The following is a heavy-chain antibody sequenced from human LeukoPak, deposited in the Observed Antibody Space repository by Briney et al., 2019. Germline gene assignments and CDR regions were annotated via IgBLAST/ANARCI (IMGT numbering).Heavy chain of an antibody. Sequence: GRSLRLSCAASGFTFSSYGMHWVRQAPGKGLEWVAVIWYDGSNKYYADSVKGRFTISRDNSKNTLYLKMNSLRAEDTAVYYCARDKWTSSWTNNWFDPWGQGTLVNVSP. CDR2: IWYDGSNK. V-gene: IGHV3-33*01. CDR1: GFTFSSYG. CDR3: ARDKWTSSWTNNWFDP. D-gene: IGHD6-13*01. J-gene: IGHJ5*02.